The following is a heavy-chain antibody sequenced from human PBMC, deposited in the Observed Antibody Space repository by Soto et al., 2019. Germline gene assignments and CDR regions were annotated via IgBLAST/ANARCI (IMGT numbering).Heavy chain of an antibody. D-gene: IGHD1-1*01. V-gene: IGHV3-11*01. CDR3: ARDRNAAGSDY. CDR2: ISSGSTNI. Sequence: QVQLVESGGGLVQPGGSLRLSCAASGFTFSDFYMSWIRQAPGKGLEWISYISSGSTNIFYADSVKGRFTVSRDNAKNSVYLQMDSLRAEDTAVYYFARDRNAAGSDYWGQGTLVTVSS. CDR1: GFTFSDFY. J-gene: IGHJ4*02.